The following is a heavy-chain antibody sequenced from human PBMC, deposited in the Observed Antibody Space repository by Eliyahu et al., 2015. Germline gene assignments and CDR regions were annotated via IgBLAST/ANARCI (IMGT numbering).Heavy chain of an antibody. CDR3: ARDLCLLAYCGGDGWPLDY. D-gene: IGHD2-21*01. CDR1: SSYG. Sequence: SSYGMHWVRQAPGKGLEWVAVIWYDGSNKYYADSVKGRFTTSRDNSKNTLYLQMNSLRAEDTAVYYCARDLCLLAYCGGDGWPLDYWGQGTLVTVSS. J-gene: IGHJ4*02. V-gene: IGHV3-33*01. CDR2: IWYDGSNK.